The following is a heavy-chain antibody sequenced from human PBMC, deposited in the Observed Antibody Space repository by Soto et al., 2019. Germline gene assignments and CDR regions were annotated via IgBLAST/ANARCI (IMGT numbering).Heavy chain of an antibody. CDR2: IYPGDSDT. J-gene: IGHJ6*02. D-gene: IGHD6-13*01. Sequence: GESLKSSFKGSGYSLTSYWIGWVRQMPGKVLELMGIIYPGDSDTRYSPSFQGQVTISADKSISTAYLQWSSLKASDTAMSYCAINLGVYSSLCYYGMEVWGQGTTVTVSS. CDR3: AINLGVYSSLCYYGMEV. V-gene: IGHV5-51*01. CDR1: GYSLTSYW.